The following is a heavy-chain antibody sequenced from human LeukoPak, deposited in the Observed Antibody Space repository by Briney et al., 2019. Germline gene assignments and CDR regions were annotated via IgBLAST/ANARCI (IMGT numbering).Heavy chain of an antibody. J-gene: IGHJ4*02. CDR3: AREKYYYDSSGYYRFDY. CDR1: GLTFSSHW. Sequence: PGGSLRLSCAASGLTFSSHWMHWVRQAPGKGLVWVSRITNDGSSTTYADSVKGRFTISRDNSKNTLYLQMNSLRAEDTAVYYCAREKYYYDSSGYYRFDYWGQGTLVTVSS. D-gene: IGHD3-22*01. V-gene: IGHV3-74*01. CDR2: ITNDGSST.